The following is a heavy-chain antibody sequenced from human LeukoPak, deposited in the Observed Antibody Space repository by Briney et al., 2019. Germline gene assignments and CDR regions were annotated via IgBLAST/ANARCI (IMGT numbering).Heavy chain of an antibody. CDR3: AIDMGKVGPSNWFDP. CDR2: IYYSGST. V-gene: IGHV4-59*12. D-gene: IGHD1-26*01. J-gene: IGHJ5*02. Sequence: SETLSLTCTVSGGSISSYYWSWIRQPPGKGLEWIGYIYYSGSTNYNPSLKSRVTMSVDTSKNQFSLKLSSVTAADTAVYYCAIDMGKVGPSNWFDPWGQGALVTVSS. CDR1: GGSISSYY.